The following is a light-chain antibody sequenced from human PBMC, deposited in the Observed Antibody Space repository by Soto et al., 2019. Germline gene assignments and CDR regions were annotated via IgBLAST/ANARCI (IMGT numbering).Light chain of an antibody. Sequence: EIVLTQSPGTLSLSPGERATLSCRASQSVSSALAWYLQKPGQAPRLLIYDASTRAAGIPVRFSGSGSGTDFTLTISSLEPEDFAVYYCQQRSNWHAMITFGQGTRLEIK. V-gene: IGKV3-11*01. CDR1: QSVSSA. CDR2: DAS. J-gene: IGKJ5*01. CDR3: QQRSNWHAMIT.